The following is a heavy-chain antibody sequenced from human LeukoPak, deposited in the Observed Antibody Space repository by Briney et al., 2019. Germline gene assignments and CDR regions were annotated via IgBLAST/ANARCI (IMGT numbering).Heavy chain of an antibody. CDR2: IGIRGDT. CDR3: ARISGSYGWYFDY. D-gene: IGHD1-26*01. J-gene: IGHJ4*02. Sequence: SGGSLRLSCAASGFTFIDYDMHWVRQVIGKGLEWVSAIGIRGDTHYSGSVKGRFTISTENAESSLYLQMNSLRAEDTAVYYCARISGSYGWYFDYWGQGTLVTVSS. CDR1: GFTFIDYD. V-gene: IGHV3-13*01.